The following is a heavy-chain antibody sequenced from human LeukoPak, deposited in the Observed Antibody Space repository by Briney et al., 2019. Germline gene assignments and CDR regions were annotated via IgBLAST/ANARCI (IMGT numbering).Heavy chain of an antibody. D-gene: IGHD3-3*01. V-gene: IGHV1-18*01. J-gene: IGHJ5*02. CDR1: AYTFTSYG. CDR3: ARNDDFWSGYYSSFDP. CDR2: ISAYNGNT. Sequence: ASVTVSFTSSAYTFTSYGISWVRQAPGQGLEWMGWISAYNGNTNYAQKLQGRVTMTTDTSTSTAYMELRSLRSDDTAVYYCARNDDFWSGYYSSFDPWGQGTLVTVSS.